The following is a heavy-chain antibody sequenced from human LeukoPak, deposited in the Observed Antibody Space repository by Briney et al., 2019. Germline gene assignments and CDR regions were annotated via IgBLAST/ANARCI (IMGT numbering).Heavy chain of an antibody. CDR3: AHGLSGVGFNY. V-gene: IGHV6-1*01. Sequence: SQTLSLTCAISGDSVSSQSGAWNWIRQSPSRGLEWLGRTYYRSKWYYEYAVSLKSRVTMIPDTSKNQFSLQLSSVTPEDTAVYCCAHGLSGVGFNYWGQGTLVTVSS. D-gene: IGHD3-10*01. CDR1: GDSVSSQSGA. J-gene: IGHJ4*02. CDR2: TYYRSKWYY.